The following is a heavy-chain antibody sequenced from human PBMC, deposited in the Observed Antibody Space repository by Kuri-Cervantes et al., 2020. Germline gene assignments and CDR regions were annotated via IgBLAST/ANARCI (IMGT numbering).Heavy chain of an antibody. CDR2: ISGSGGST. Sequence: GESLKISCAASGFTFSSYAMSWVRQAPGKGLEWVSAISGSGGSTYYADSVKGRFTISRDNSKNTLYLQMNSLRAEDTAVYYCAKDFSEDYGSGAYYYYYGMDVWGQGTTVTVSS. CDR1: GFTFSSYA. D-gene: IGHD3-10*01. CDR3: AKDFSEDYGSGAYYYYYGMDV. V-gene: IGHV3-23*01. J-gene: IGHJ6*02.